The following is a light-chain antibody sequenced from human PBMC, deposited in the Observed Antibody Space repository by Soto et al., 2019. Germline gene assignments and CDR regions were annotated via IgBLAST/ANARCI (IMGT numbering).Light chain of an antibody. CDR1: SSNIGAGYD. CDR2: GNS. J-gene: IGLJ3*02. V-gene: IGLV1-40*01. CDR3: CSYAGSDINWV. Sequence: QSVLTQPPSVSGAPGQRVTISCTGSSSNIGAGYDVHWYQQLPGTAPKLLIYGNSNRPSGVPDRFSGSKSGTSASLAITGLQAEDEADYYCCSYAGSDINWVFGGGTKLTVL.